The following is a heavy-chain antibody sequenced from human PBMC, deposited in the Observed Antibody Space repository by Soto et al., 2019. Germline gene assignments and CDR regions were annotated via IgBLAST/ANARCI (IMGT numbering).Heavy chain of an antibody. CDR1: GGSISSGGYY. CDR3: AREWRSQRGTMDV. CDR2: IYYSGST. J-gene: IGHJ6*03. D-gene: IGHD1-1*01. V-gene: IGHV4-31*03. Sequence: PSETLSLTCTVSGGSISSGGYYRSWIRQHPGKGLEWIGYIYYSGSTYYNPSLKSRVTISVDTSKNQFSLKLSSVTAADTAVYYCAREWRSQRGTMDVWGKGTTVTVSS.